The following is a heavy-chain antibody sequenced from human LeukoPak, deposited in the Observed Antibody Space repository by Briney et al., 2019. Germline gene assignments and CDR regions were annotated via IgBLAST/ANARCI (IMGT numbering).Heavy chain of an antibody. Sequence: GGSLRLSCAASGFTFSSYWMSWVRQAPGKGLEWVANIKQDGSEKYYVDSVKGRFTISRDNAKNSLYLQMNSLRAEDTAVYYCARVYYDYWSGYYTGNYFDYWGQGTLVTVSS. J-gene: IGHJ4*02. V-gene: IGHV3-7*01. D-gene: IGHD3-3*01. CDR3: ARVYYDYWSGYYTGNYFDY. CDR1: GFTFSSYW. CDR2: IKQDGSEK.